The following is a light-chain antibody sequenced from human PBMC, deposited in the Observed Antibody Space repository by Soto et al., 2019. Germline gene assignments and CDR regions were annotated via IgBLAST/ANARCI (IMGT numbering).Light chain of an antibody. CDR1: QSVRSNY. J-gene: IGKJ4*01. CDR2: DAS. Sequence: EIVLTQSPDTLSRSPGERVTLSCRASQSVRSNYLAWYQQKPGQAPRFLIYDASSRATGIPDRFSGSGSGTDFTLTISRLEPEDFAVYYCQQYGSSPLTFGGGTKVEIK. CDR3: QQYGSSPLT. V-gene: IGKV3-20*01.